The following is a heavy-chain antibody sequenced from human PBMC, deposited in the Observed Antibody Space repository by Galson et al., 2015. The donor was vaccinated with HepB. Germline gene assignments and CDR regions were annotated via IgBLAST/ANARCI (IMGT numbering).Heavy chain of an antibody. CDR3: AKPTDGNSWQFDY. CDR1: GYSFTSYW. V-gene: IGHV5-10-1*01. CDR2: IDPSDSYT. D-gene: IGHD5-18*01. J-gene: IGHJ4*02. Sequence: QSGAEVKKPGESLRISCKGSGYSFTSYWISWVRQMPGKGLEWMGKIDPSDSYTNYSPSFQGHVTISADKSISTAYLQWSSLKASDTAMYYCAKPTDGNSWQFDYWGQGTLVTVSS.